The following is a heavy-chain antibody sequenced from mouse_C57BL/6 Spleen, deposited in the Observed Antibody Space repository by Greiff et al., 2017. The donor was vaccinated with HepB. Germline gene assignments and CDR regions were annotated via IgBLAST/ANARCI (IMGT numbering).Heavy chain of an antibody. Sequence: EVQRVESGPGMVKPSQSLSLTCTVTGYSITSGYDWHWIRHFPGNKLEWMGYISYSGSTNYNPSLKSRISITHDTSKNHFFLKLNSVTTEDTATYYCARWGYWYFDVWGTGTTVTVSS. CDR3: ARWGYWYFDV. CDR2: ISYSGST. CDR1: GYSITSGYD. V-gene: IGHV3-1*01. J-gene: IGHJ1*03.